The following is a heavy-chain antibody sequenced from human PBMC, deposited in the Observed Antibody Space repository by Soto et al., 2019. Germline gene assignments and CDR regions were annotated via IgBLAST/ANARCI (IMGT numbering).Heavy chain of an antibody. Sequence: SVKVSCKASGFTFTSSAVQWVRQARGQRLEWIGWIVVGSGNTNYAQKFQERVTITRDMSTSTAYMELSSLRSEDTAVYYCAAFHRYGDYDFDYWGRGTLVTVSS. CDR1: GFTFTSSA. CDR3: AAFHRYGDYDFDY. J-gene: IGHJ4*02. V-gene: IGHV1-58*01. D-gene: IGHD4-17*01. CDR2: IVVGSGNT.